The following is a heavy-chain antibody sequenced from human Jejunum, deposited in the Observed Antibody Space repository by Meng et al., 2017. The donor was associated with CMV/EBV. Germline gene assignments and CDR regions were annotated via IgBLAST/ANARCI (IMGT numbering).Heavy chain of an antibody. V-gene: IGHV4-39*07. CDR3: VRRRGYDLQFYFDS. CDR2: MYYSGST. J-gene: IGHJ4*02. CDR1: DSITSSSYY. D-gene: IGHD1-1*01. Sequence: DSITSSSYYWGWIRQPPGKGLEWIGSMYYSGSTYYNPSLKSRVTISLDTSKNHFSLNLRSMTAADTAVYYCVRRRGYDLQFYFDSWGQGTLVTVSS.